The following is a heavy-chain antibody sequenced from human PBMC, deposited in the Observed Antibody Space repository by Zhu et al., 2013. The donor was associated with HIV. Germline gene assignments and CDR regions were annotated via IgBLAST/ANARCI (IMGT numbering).Heavy chain of an antibody. V-gene: IGHV1-2*02. J-gene: IGHJ4*02. Sequence: QVQLVQSGAEVKKPGASVKVSCKASGYAFSGYYLHWVRQAPGQGLEWMGWINPNSGDTNYAQKFQASVTMTRDTSISTAYMELRRLTSDDTAVYYCARVKLRPFIAGPFDYWGQGTLVTVSS. D-gene: IGHD6-13*01. CDR2: INPNSGDT. CDR1: GYAFSGYY. CDR3: ARVKLRPFIAGPFDY.